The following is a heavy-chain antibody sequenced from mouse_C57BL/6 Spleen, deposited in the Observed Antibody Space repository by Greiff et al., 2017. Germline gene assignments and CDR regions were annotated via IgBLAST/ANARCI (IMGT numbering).Heavy chain of an antibody. J-gene: IGHJ4*01. Sequence: EVHLVESGEGLVKPGGSLKLSCAASGFTFSSYAMSWVRQTPEKRLEWVAYISSGGDYIYYADTVKGRFTISRDNARNTLYLQMSSLKSEDTAMYYCTRDYDGYYGLGYYAMDYWGQGTSVTVSS. CDR3: TRDYDGYYGLGYYAMDY. CDR1: GFTFSSYA. V-gene: IGHV5-9-1*02. CDR2: ISSGGDYI. D-gene: IGHD2-3*01.